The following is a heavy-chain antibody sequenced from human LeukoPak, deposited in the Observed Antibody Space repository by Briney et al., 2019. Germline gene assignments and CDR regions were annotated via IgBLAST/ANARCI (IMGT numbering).Heavy chain of an antibody. D-gene: IGHD2-15*01. CDR2: ISSSGSTI. Sequence: PGGSLSLSCAASGFTFSDYYMSLIRQAPGKGQEWVSYISSSGSTIYYAGSVKGRFTISRDNAKNSLYLQMNSLGAEDTAVYYCARVGAVGVVFRAFDIWGQGIMVTVSS. V-gene: IGHV3-11*04. J-gene: IGHJ3*02. CDR3: ARVGAVGVVFRAFDI. CDR1: GFTFSDYY.